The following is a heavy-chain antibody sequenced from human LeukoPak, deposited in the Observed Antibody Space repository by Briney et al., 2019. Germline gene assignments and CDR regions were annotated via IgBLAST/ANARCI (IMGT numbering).Heavy chain of an antibody. CDR3: ARVSLSVRGVTDGYDAFDI. CDR1: GGSISSSSYY. D-gene: IGHD3-10*01. V-gene: IGHV4-39*07. J-gene: IGHJ3*02. Sequence: SETLSLTCTVSGGSISSSSYYWGWIRQPPGKGLEWIGSIYYSGSTYYNPSLKSRVTISVDTSKNQFSLKLSSVTAADTAVYYCARVSLSVRGVTDGYDAFDIWGQGTMVTVSS. CDR2: IYYSGST.